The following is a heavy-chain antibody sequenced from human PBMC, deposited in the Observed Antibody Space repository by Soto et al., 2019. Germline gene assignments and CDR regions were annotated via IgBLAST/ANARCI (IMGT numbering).Heavy chain of an antibody. J-gene: IGHJ3*01. CDR2: IWYDGSNK. D-gene: IGHD3-22*01. CDR3: ARDQLYYNDISGRPLNAFDV. V-gene: IGHV3-33*01. CDR1: GFSFSYSA. Sequence: GGSLILSCAASGFSFSYSAMHWVRQEPGERLEWVAIIWYDGSNKYYADSVKGRFIISRDNSDNTLYLQMNSLRAEDTAVYYCARDQLYYNDISGRPLNAFDVWGQGTMVTVSS.